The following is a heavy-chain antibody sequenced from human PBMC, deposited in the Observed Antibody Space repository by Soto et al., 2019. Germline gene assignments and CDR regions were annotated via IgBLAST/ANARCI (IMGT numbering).Heavy chain of an antibody. Sequence: GGSLRLSCAASGFTFDDYAMHWVRQAPGKGLEWVSGISWNSGSIGYADSVKGRFTISRDNAKNSLYLQMNSLRAEDTALYYCAKGIAARLAGPTFDYWGQGTLVTVSS. V-gene: IGHV3-9*01. CDR3: AKGIAARLAGPTFDY. J-gene: IGHJ4*02. D-gene: IGHD6-6*01. CDR1: GFTFDDYA. CDR2: ISWNSGSI.